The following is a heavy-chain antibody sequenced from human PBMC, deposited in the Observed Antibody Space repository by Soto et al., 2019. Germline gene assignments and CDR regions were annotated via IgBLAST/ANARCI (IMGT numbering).Heavy chain of an antibody. Sequence: GGSLRLSCAASGCPFSSYWMHWVRQAPGKGLVWVSRINSDGSSTSYADSVKGRFTISRDNAKNTLYLQMNSLRAEDTAVYYCARVNYDFWSGYSGGWFDPWGQGTLVTVSS. D-gene: IGHD3-3*01. J-gene: IGHJ5*02. CDR2: INSDGSST. CDR1: GCPFSSYW. CDR3: ARVNYDFWSGYSGGWFDP. V-gene: IGHV3-74*01.